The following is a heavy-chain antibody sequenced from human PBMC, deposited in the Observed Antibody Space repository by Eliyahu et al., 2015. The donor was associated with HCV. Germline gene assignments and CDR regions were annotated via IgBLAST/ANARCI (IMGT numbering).Heavy chain of an antibody. Sequence: EVQLVESGGGLXQPGGSLRLSCXASGFTFSSXAMGWVRQAPGKGLEWVSAISGSGGSTYYADSVKGRFTISRDNSKNTLYLQMNSLRAEDTAVYYCAKRGYDSSGHYFDYWGQGTLVTVSS. D-gene: IGHD3-22*01. J-gene: IGHJ4*02. CDR3: AKRGYDSSGHYFDY. CDR2: ISGSGGST. V-gene: IGHV3-23*04. CDR1: GFTFSSXA.